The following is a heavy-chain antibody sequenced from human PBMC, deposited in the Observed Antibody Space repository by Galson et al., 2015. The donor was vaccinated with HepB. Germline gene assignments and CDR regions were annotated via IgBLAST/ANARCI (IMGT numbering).Heavy chain of an antibody. CDR3: ATHFHGARGSIAGSSLLLPERPLAYYSYYGMDV. V-gene: IGHV4-39*01. J-gene: IGHJ6*02. Sequence: SETLSLTCAVSGGPISSDGYYWGWIRQPPGKGLEWIGSIYYNGTAYYNPSLTSRLSMSVDTSTNEFSLNLNFVPAADTSMYYCATHFHGARGSIAGSSLLLPERPLAYYSYYGMDVWGHGTTVTVSS. D-gene: IGHD3-22*01. CDR1: GGPISSDGYY. CDR2: IYYNGTA.